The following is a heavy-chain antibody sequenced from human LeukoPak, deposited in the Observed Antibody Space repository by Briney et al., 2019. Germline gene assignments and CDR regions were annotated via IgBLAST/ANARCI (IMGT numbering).Heavy chain of an antibody. CDR3: ARAPVYYDILIYYFDY. V-gene: IGHV4-34*01. D-gene: IGHD3-9*01. J-gene: IGHJ4*02. CDR2: IYHSGST. Sequence: PSETLSLTCAVYGGSFSGYYWSWIRQPPGKGLEWIGYIYHSGSTYYNPSLKSRVTISVDRSKNQFSLKLSSVTAADTAVYYCARAPVYYDILIYYFDYWGQGTLVTVSS. CDR1: GGSFSGYY.